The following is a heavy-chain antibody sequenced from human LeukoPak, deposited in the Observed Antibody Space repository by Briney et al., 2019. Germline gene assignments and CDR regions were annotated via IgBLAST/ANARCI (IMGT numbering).Heavy chain of an antibody. V-gene: IGHV4-39*07. D-gene: IGHD3-22*01. CDR3: ARGAQTYYDKAPVDY. CDR2: IYYSGST. J-gene: IGHJ4*02. CDR1: GGSISSSSYY. Sequence: PSETLSLTCTVSGGSISSSSYYWGWIRQPPGKGLEWIGSIYYSGSTNYNPSLKSRVTISVDTSKSQFSLKLNSMTAADTAVYYCARGAQTYYDKAPVDYWGQGTLVTVSS.